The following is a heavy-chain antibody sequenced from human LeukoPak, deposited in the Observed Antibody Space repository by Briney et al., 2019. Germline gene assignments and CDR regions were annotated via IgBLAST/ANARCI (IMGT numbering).Heavy chain of an antibody. J-gene: IGHJ4*02. CDR1: GGSFSGYY. V-gene: IGHV4-34*01. Sequence: PSETLSLTCAVYGGSFSGYYWSWIRQSPGKGLEWIGEINQSGSTNYHPSLKSRVTISVDTSKNKFSLRLTSVTDADTALYYCARQRTYYSPFDYWGQGSLVTVSS. D-gene: IGHD3-10*01. CDR2: INQSGST. CDR3: ARQRTYYSPFDY.